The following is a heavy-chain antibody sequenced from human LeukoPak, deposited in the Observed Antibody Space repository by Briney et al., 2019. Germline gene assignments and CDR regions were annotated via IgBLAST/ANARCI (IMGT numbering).Heavy chain of an antibody. CDR3: ASTQPLQEKIGVVPAEDDY. V-gene: IGHV1-46*01. D-gene: IGHD2-2*01. CDR1: GYTFTSYY. CDR2: INPSGGST. Sequence: ASVEVSCKASGYTFTSYYMHWVRQAPGQGLEWMGIINPSGGSTSYAQKFQGRVTMTRDTSTSTVYMELSSLRSEDTAVYYCASTQPLQEKIGVVPAEDDYWGQGTLVTVSS. J-gene: IGHJ4*02.